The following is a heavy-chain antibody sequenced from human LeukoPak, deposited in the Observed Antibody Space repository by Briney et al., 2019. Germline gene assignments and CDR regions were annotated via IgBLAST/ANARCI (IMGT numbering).Heavy chain of an antibody. J-gene: IGHJ6*02. Sequence: GRSLRLSCAASGFTFSSYGMHWVRQAPGKGLEWVAVIWYDGSNKYYADSVKGRFTISRDNSKNTLYLQMNSLRAEDTAVYYCARVMSNYLHYYYYYGMDVCGQGPTVTVSS. V-gene: IGHV3-33*01. CDR1: GFTFSSYG. CDR2: IWYDGSNK. CDR3: ARVMSNYLHYYYYYGMDV. D-gene: IGHD4-11*01.